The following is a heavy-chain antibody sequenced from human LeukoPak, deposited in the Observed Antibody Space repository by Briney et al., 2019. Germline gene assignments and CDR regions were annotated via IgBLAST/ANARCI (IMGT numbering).Heavy chain of an antibody. CDR3: ARDEYCSSTSCYIDY. CDR1: GFTFSSYS. V-gene: IGHV3-21*01. CDR2: ISSSSSYI. J-gene: IGHJ4*02. D-gene: IGHD2-2*01. Sequence: PGGSLRLSCAASGFTFSSYSMNWVRQAPGKGLEWVSSISSSSSYIYYADSVKGRFTISRDNAKNSLYLQMNSLRAEDTAVYYCARDEYCSSTSCYIDYWGQGTLVTVSS.